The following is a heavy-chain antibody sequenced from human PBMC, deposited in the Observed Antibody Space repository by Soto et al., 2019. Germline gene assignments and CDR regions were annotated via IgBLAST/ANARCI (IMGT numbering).Heavy chain of an antibody. CDR2: IKSKTDGATT. CDR3: ATVHTTGTFDS. J-gene: IGHJ4*01. CDR1: GFTFTYAW. Sequence: EVQLVESGGGLLKPGGSLRLSCAASGFTFTYAWMDWVRQAPGKGLEWVGRIKSKTDGATTDYAAPVKGRLSISRDDSNNTLYLQMNILKTEDTGVYYCATVHTTGTFDSWGHGTLVTVSS. V-gene: IGHV3-15*07. D-gene: IGHD4-17*01.